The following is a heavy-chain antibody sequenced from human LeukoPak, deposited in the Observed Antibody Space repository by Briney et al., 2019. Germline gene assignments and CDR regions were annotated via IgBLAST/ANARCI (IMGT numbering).Heavy chain of an antibody. J-gene: IGHJ1*01. V-gene: IGHV3-7*01. CDR3: VSSYTSGC. CDR1: GFIFSNFW. Sequence: PGGSLRLSCGASGFIFSNFWMTWARQAPGKGLEWVANINYDGSGKYYVDSVKGRFTVSRDNAKNSLYLQMNSLRAEDTAIYYCVSSYTSGCWGQGTLVTVSS. CDR2: INYDGSGK. D-gene: IGHD6-19*01.